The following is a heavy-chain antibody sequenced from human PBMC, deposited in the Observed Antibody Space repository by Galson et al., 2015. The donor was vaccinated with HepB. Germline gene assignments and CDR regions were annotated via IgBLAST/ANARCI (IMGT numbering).Heavy chain of an antibody. D-gene: IGHD2-15*01. CDR1: GFTFSRSA. CDR2: ITSSGGKT. V-gene: IGHV3-23*01. CDR3: AKDGIMVANNPYQLHF. J-gene: IGHJ4*02. Sequence: SLRLSCAASGFTFSRSAMTWVRQAPGKGLEWVSSITSSGGKTYYTESVKGRFTISRDNSRNTVLLQLNSLRAEDTAVYYCAKDGIMVANNPYQLHFWGQGTLVSVSS.